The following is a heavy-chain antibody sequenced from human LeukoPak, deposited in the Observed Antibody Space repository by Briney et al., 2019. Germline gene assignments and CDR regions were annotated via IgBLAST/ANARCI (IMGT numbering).Heavy chain of an antibody. CDR3: ARVWDYCSGGSCYHLFDY. Sequence: PGGSLRLSCAASGFTFSDYYMSWIRQAPGKGLEWVSYISSSGSTIYYADSVKGRFTISRDNAKNSLYLQMNSLRAEDTAVYYCARVWDYCSGGSCYHLFDYWGQGTLVTVSS. CDR1: GFTFSDYY. V-gene: IGHV3-11*04. D-gene: IGHD2-15*01. CDR2: ISSSGSTI. J-gene: IGHJ4*02.